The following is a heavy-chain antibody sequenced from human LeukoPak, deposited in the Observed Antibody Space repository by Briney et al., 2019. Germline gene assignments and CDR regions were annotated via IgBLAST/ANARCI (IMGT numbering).Heavy chain of an antibody. Sequence: ASVKVSCKASGYTFTGYYMHWVRQAPGQGLEWMGWINPNSGGTNYAQKFQGRVTMTRDTSISTAYMELSRLRSDDTAVYYCARSGVGATAAFDIWGQGTMVTVPS. CDR2: INPNSGGT. V-gene: IGHV1-2*02. CDR3: ARSGVGATAAFDI. CDR1: GYTFTGYY. J-gene: IGHJ3*02. D-gene: IGHD1-26*01.